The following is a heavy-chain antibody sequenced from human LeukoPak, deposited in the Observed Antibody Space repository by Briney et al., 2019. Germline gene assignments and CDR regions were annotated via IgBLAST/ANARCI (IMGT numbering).Heavy chain of an antibody. V-gene: IGHV1-2*02. D-gene: IGHD5-12*01. Sequence: ASVKVSCKASGYTFTGYYMHWVRQAPGQGLEWMGWINPYSGGTKYAQKFQGRVTMTRDTSISTAYMELSRLRSDDTAVYYCARVRDGYSGYDFGYWGQGTLVTVSS. CDR3: ARVRDGYSGYDFGY. CDR1: GYTFTGYY. J-gene: IGHJ4*02. CDR2: INPYSGGT.